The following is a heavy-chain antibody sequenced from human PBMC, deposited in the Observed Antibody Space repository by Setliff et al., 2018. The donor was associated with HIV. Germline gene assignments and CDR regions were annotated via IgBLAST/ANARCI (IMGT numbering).Heavy chain of an antibody. CDR3: TRRDVSPLWFGQFDY. Sequence: PSETLSLTCAVSGYSISSGYYWGWIRQPPGKGLEWIGSTYHSGSTYYKPSLKGRVTISIDSSKSQISLNVTSVTAADTAVYYCTRRDVSPLWFGQFDYWGQGILVTVSS. D-gene: IGHD3-10*01. J-gene: IGHJ4*02. CDR2: TYHSGST. V-gene: IGHV4-38-2*01. CDR1: GYSISSGYY.